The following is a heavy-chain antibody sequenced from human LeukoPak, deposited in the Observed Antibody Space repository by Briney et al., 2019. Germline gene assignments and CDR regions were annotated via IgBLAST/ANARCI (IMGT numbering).Heavy chain of an antibody. CDR2: ISGSGEST. CDR1: GFTFSTYA. Sequence: PGGSLRLSCAASGFTFSTYAINWVRQAPGKGREWVSGISGSGESTFYADSVKGRFTISRDNSKNTLYLQMSSLRAEDTAVYYCAKGHRYGAYGGDDAFDIWGQGTLVTVSS. CDR3: AKGHRYGAYGGDDAFDI. V-gene: IGHV3-23*01. D-gene: IGHD4-17*01. J-gene: IGHJ3*02.